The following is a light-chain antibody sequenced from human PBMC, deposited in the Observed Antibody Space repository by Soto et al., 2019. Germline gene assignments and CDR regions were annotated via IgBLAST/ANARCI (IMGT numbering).Light chain of an antibody. CDR1: SSNIGAGYD. CDR3: QSTDSSGSYEV. Sequence: QSVLTQPPSVSGAPGQRVTISCTGSSSNIGAGYDVHWYQQLPGTAPKLLIYGNNNRPSGVPDRFSGSGSGTTVTLTISGVQAEDEADYYCQSTDSSGSYEVFGGGTKLTVL. J-gene: IGLJ3*02. V-gene: IGLV1-40*01. CDR2: GNN.